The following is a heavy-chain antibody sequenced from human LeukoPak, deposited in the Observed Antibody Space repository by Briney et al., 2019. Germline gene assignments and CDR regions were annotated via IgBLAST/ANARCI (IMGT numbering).Heavy chain of an antibody. V-gene: IGHV1-2*02. J-gene: IGHJ4*02. CDR1: GYTFTGYY. D-gene: IGHD6-13*01. CDR2: INPNSGGT. CDR3: ARVIFSSSWLDY. Sequence: GASVKVSCKASGYTFTGYYMHWVRQAPGRGLEWMGWINPNSGGTNYAQKFQGRVTMTRDTSISTAYMELSRLRSDDTAVYYCARVIFSSSWLDYWGQGTLVTVSS.